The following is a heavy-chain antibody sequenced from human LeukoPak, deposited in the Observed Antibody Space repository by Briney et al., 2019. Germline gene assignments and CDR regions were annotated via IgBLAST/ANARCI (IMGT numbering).Heavy chain of an antibody. J-gene: IGHJ4*02. CDR2: IKEDGSIK. Sequence: GGSLRLSCAASGFTFSRYWMSWVRQAPGKGLEWVANIKEDGSIKYYVDSVKGRLTISRDNAKSSLYLRVNSLRAEDTAMYYCARIGYSSSSIDYWGQGTLVTVSS. CDR1: GFTFSRYW. V-gene: IGHV3-7*01. D-gene: IGHD6-13*01. CDR3: ARIGYSSSSIDY.